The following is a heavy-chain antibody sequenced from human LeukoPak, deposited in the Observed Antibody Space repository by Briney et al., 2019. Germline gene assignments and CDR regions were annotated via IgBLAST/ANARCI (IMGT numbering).Heavy chain of an antibody. D-gene: IGHD1-26*01. CDR1: GYTFTGYY. CDR2: INPNSGGT. V-gene: IGHV1-2*04. Sequence: GASVKVSCKASGYTFTGYYMHWVRQAPGQGLEWMGRINPNSGGTNYAQKFQGWVTMTRDTSISTAYMELSRLRSDDTAVYYCARVSSGSHFDYWGQGTLVTVSS. J-gene: IGHJ4*02. CDR3: ARVSSGSHFDY.